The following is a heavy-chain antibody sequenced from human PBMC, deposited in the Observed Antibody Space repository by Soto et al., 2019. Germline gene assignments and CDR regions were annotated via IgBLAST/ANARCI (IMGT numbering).Heavy chain of an antibody. CDR3: ARHGSF. CDR1: GVSISGTSYY. Sequence: QLQLQESGPGLVKPSETLSLTCTVSGVSISGTSYYWGWIRQIPAKCLEWIGTIYYSGETFYNPSLNSRLTISIDTSKNHFSLNLNSVTAAETAIYYGARHGSFWGQGALVTVS. J-gene: IGHJ1*01. CDR2: IYYSGET. V-gene: IGHV4-39*01. D-gene: IGHD3-16*02.